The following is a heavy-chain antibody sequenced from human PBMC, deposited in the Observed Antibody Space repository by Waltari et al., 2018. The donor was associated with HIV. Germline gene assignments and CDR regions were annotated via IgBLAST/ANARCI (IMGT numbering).Heavy chain of an antibody. CDR3: ARANSSTSRYSALDM. J-gene: IGHJ3*02. V-gene: IGHV4-4*07. Sequence: QVQLQESGPGLVKPSETLSLTCTVSGGSISSFYWSWVRQPAGKGLEWIGRFYSSGNSNYNPSLKSRVTLSLDTSKNQFSLNLSSVTAADTAVYYCARANSSTSRYSALDMWGQGTVVTVSS. CDR2: FYSSGNS. CDR1: GGSISSFY. D-gene: IGHD2-2*02.